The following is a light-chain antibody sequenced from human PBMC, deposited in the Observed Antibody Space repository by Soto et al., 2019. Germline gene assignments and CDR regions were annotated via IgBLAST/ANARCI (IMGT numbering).Light chain of an antibody. CDR3: QQYNNWPPIT. J-gene: IGKJ4*01. V-gene: IGKV3-15*01. Sequence: EIVMTQSPATLSVSPGDRATLSCRASQSVSSSLAWYQQIPGQAPRLLIYDASTRATGIPARFGGSGSGTEFTLTISSLPSEDFAVYYCQQYNNWPPITVGGGTKVELK. CDR2: DAS. CDR1: QSVSSS.